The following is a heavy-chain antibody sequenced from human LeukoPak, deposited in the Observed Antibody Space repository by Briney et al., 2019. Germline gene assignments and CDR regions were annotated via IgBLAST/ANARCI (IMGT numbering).Heavy chain of an antibody. CDR3: AREGQQLVVYYFDY. J-gene: IGHJ4*02. Sequence: ASVKVSCXASGGTFSSYAISWVRQAPGQGLEWMGRIIPIFGTANYAQKFQGRVTITTDESTSTAYMELSSLRSEDTAVYYCAREGQQLVVYYFDYWGQGTLVTVSS. CDR2: IIPIFGTA. D-gene: IGHD6-13*01. CDR1: GGTFSSYA. V-gene: IGHV1-69*05.